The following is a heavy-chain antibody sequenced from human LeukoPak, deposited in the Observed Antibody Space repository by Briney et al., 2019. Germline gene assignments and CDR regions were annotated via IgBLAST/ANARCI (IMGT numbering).Heavy chain of an antibody. CDR2: IIPIFGTA. CDR3: ARGQGYCSGGSCYSGDY. CDR1: GGTFSSYA. V-gene: IGHV1-69*13. Sequence: ASVKVSCKASGGTFSSYAISWVRQAPGHGLEWMGGIIPIFGTANYAHKFQGRVTITADESTSTAYMELSSLRSEDTAVYYCARGQGYCSGGSCYSGDYWGQGTLVTVSS. D-gene: IGHD2-15*01. J-gene: IGHJ4*02.